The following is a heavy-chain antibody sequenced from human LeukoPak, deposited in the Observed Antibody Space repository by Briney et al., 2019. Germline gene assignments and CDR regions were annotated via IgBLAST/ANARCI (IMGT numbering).Heavy chain of an antibody. CDR2: ISSSSSSI. CDR3: AREDYSSSPNAFGI. V-gene: IGHV3-48*01. J-gene: IGHJ3*02. CDR1: GFTFSSYS. Sequence: GGSLRLSCAASGFTFSSYSMNWVRQAPGKGLEWVSYISSSSSSIYYADSVKGRFTISRDNAKNSLYLQMNSLRAEDTAVYYCAREDYSSSPNAFGIWGQGTMVTVSS. D-gene: IGHD6-6*01.